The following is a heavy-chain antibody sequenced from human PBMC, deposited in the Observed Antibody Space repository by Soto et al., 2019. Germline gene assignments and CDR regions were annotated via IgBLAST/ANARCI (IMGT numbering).Heavy chain of an antibody. J-gene: IGHJ4*02. Sequence: QVQLVQSGAEVKKPGASVKVSCKASGYTFTSYGISWVRQAPGQGLAWMGWISAYNGNTNYAQKLQGRVTMTTDTSTSTAYMELRSLRSDDTAVYYCARDGPIVVVPAGTYYFDYWGQGTLVTVSS. D-gene: IGHD2-2*01. CDR1: GYTFTSYG. CDR2: ISAYNGNT. CDR3: ARDGPIVVVPAGTYYFDY. V-gene: IGHV1-18*04.